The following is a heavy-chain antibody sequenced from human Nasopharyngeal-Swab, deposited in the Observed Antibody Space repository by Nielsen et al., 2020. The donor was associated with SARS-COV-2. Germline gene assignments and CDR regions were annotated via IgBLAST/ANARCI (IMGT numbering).Heavy chain of an antibody. CDR1: GFTFSNYD. CDR2: MWYAGSSE. CDR3: ARESGVSSTSPFDC. V-gene: IGHV3-33*01. Sequence: GGFLRLSCTASGFTFSNYDIHWLRQTPGKGLEWVAVMWYAGSSERYADSVKGRFTISRDISKNTLYLQMNSLRAEDTAVYYCARESGVSSTSPFDCWGRGTLVTVS. J-gene: IGHJ4*02. D-gene: IGHD2-2*01.